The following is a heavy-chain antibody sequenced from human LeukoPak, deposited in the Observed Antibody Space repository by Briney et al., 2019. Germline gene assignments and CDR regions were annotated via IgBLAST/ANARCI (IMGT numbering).Heavy chain of an antibody. D-gene: IGHD3-22*01. CDR2: IRRNSDGGTI. V-gene: IGHV3-15*01. J-gene: IGHJ5*02. Sequence: GGSLRLSCAASGFTFSSYAMSWVRQAPGKGLEWVGRIRRNSDGGTIDYAAPVKGRFALSRDDSKNTLYLHMSSLQTEDTAVYYCATDFYDTTWGQGTLVTVSS. CDR1: GFTFSSYA. CDR3: ATDFYDTT.